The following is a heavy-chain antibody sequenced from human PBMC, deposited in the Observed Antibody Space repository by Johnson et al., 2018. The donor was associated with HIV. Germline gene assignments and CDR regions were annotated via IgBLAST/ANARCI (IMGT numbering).Heavy chain of an antibody. J-gene: IGHJ3*02. Sequence: QMLLVESGGGVVQPGRSLRRSCAASGVTFSSHGMHWVRQAPGQGLAWVALISYDGSNKYYADSVKGRVTISRDNSNYTLYLQMNSLRAEDTAVYYCAKDPMVATPANAFDIWGQGTMVTVSS. CDR3: AKDPMVATPANAFDI. CDR1: GVTFSSHG. V-gene: IGHV3-30*18. CDR2: ISYDGSNK. D-gene: IGHD5-12*01.